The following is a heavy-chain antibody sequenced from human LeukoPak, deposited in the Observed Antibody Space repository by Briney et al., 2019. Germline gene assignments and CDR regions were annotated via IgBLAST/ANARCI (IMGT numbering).Heavy chain of an antibody. V-gene: IGHV4-59*01. Sequence: VKPSETLSLTCTVSGGSISSYYWSWIRQPPGKGLEWIGYIYYSGSTNYNPSLKSRVTISVDTSKNQFSLKLSSVTAADTAVYYCARMYYGDYYYFDYWGQGTLITVSS. CDR3: ARMYYGDYYYFDY. CDR2: IYYSGST. D-gene: IGHD4-17*01. J-gene: IGHJ4*02. CDR1: GGSISSYY.